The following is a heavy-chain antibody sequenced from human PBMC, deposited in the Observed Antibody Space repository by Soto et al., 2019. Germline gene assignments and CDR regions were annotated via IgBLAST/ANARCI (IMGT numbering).Heavy chain of an antibody. CDR1: GFTLSSSV. CDR3: AKEGHASGRCGCFNI. D-gene: IGHD6-19*01. CDR2: ISVDGRND. V-gene: IGHV3-30*18. J-gene: IGHJ3*02. Sequence: GGSLRLSCEASGFTLSSSVMHWVRQAPGERLEWLSVISVDGRNDLHAGAVKGRFTISRDISKNMVYLQMNDLRPDDTAMYFCAKEGHASGRCGCFNIWGQGTMVTVS.